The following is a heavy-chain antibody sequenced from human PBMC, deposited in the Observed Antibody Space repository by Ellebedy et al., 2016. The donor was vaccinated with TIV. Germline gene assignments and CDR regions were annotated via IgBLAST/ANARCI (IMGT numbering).Heavy chain of an antibody. J-gene: IGHJ4*02. CDR2: FTLRGTT. V-gene: IGHV4-34*01. CDR3: AKWTVGYCSSASCYTGDY. D-gene: IGHD2-2*02. Sequence: MPSETLSLTCAVYVVSFYNYYWSWIRQFPGKGLAWIGEFTLRGTTTYNPSLKSRVTISVDTSKNWFSLKLNSVTAADTAVYYCAKWTVGYCSSASCYTGDYWGQGTRVTVSS. CDR1: VVSFYNYY.